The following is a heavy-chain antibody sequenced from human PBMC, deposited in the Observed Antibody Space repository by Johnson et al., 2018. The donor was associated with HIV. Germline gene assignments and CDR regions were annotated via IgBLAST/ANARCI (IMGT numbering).Heavy chain of an antibody. V-gene: IGHV3-23*04. J-gene: IGHJ3*02. Sequence: VQLVESGGGVVQPGRSLRLSCAASGFTFSSYAMSWVRQAPGKGLEWVSAISGSGGSTYYADSVKGRFTISRDNSKNTLYLQMNSLRAEDTAVYYCAILPDYYDSSGYYHDDAFDIWGQGTMVTVSS. D-gene: IGHD3-22*01. CDR3: AILPDYYDSSGYYHDDAFDI. CDR2: ISGSGGST. CDR1: GFTFSSYA.